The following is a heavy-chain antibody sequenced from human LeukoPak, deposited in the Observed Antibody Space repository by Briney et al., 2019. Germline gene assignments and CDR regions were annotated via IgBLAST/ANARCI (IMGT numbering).Heavy chain of an antibody. CDR2: RYYSGFI. V-gene: IGHV4-39*01. CDR1: DDSIISSDYY. Sequence: PSETLFLTCAVSDDSIISSDYYWGWIRQPPGKGLEWIGSRYYSGFIYYNPSVKSRVTISVDTSKNQFSLELTSVTAADTAVYYCARLKVGTTHPDYWGQGTLITVSS. D-gene: IGHD1-26*01. J-gene: IGHJ4*02. CDR3: ARLKVGTTHPDY.